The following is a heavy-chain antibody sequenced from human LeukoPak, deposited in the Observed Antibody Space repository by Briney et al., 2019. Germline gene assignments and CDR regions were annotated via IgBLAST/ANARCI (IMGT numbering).Heavy chain of an antibody. CDR2: INHSGST. CDR3: ARLWFGESPDY. Sequence: SETLSLTCAVYGGSFSGYYWSWIRQPPGKGLEWIGEINHSGSTNYNPSLKSRVTISVDTSKNQFSLKLSSVTAADTAVYYCARLWFGESPDYWGQGTLVTVSS. V-gene: IGHV4-34*01. J-gene: IGHJ4*02. CDR1: GGSFSGYY. D-gene: IGHD3-10*01.